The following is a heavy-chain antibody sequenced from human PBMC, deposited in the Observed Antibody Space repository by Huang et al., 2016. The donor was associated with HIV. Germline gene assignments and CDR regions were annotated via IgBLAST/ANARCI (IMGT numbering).Heavy chain of an antibody. CDR3: ARDHWYPLQNWFDL. CDR2: ISAYNGNT. Sequence: QVELVQSGAEVKRPGASVRVSCKAAGYIFTKYGINWVRQAPGQGLEWMGWISAYNGNTNYAEKFQGRVTLKRDTSATTAYMELRDVTSADTAVYYCARDHWYPLQNWFDLWGQGTLVTVSS. D-gene: IGHD1-1*01. J-gene: IGHJ5*01. CDR1: GYIFTKYG. V-gene: IGHV1-18*01.